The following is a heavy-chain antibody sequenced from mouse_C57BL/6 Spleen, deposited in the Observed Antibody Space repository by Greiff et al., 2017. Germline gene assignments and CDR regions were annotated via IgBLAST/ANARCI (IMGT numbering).Heavy chain of an antibody. J-gene: IGHJ1*03. Sequence: VQLQQSGAELVMPGASVKLSCKASGYTFTSYWMHWVKQRPGQGLEWIGEIDPSDSYTNYNQKFKGKSTLTVDKSSSTAYMQLSSLTSEDSAVYYCARELVTTVVATRYFDVWGTGTTVTVSS. CDR1: GYTFTSYW. CDR3: ARELVTTVVATRYFDV. D-gene: IGHD1-1*01. V-gene: IGHV1-69*01. CDR2: IDPSDSYT.